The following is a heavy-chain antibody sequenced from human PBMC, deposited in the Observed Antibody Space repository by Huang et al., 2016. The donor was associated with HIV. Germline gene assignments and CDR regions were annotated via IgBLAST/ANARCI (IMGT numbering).Heavy chain of an antibody. D-gene: IGHD7-27*01. J-gene: IGHJ6*03. CDR2: IYWDDDK. Sequence: QITLKESGPTMIKPTQTLTLTCSFSGFSLNHKGVGVGWIRQPPGKALEWLVRIYWDDDKRFTPSLKNRITITKDTSKNQVVFTMTNLDPMDTGTYYCAHIGRLGNYYMDVWGNGTTVTVSS. CDR1: GFSLNHKGVG. V-gene: IGHV2-5*02. CDR3: AHIGRLGNYYMDV.